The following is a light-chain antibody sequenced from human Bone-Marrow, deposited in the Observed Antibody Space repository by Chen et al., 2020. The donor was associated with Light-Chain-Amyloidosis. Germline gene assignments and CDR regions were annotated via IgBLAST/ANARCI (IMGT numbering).Light chain of an antibody. J-gene: IGLJ3*02. Sequence: QSVLTQPPSASGTPGQRVTISCSCGRSNVGANGVNWYQQLPGAAPKLLIFDTNRRPSGVPDRFSGSKSGTSASLAISDLQSEDEAHYYCAPWDDRLNGWVFGGGTRLTVL. V-gene: IGLV1-44*01. CDR3: APWDDRLNGWV. CDR2: DTN. CDR1: RSNVGANG.